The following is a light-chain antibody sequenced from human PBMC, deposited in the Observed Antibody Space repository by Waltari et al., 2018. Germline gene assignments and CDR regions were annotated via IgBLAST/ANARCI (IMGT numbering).Light chain of an antibody. Sequence: DIQLTQSPSFLSASVGDRXTITCRARQGIRHILAWYQQKPGKAPKLLIYAASTLQSGVPSRFSGSGSGTEFTLTISSLQPEDFATYYCQQLNSYPPFTFGPGTKVDIK. CDR3: QQLNSYPPFT. J-gene: IGKJ3*01. CDR1: QGIRHI. CDR2: AAS. V-gene: IGKV1-9*01.